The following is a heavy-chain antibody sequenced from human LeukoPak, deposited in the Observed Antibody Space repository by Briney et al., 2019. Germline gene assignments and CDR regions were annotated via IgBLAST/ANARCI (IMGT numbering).Heavy chain of an antibody. Sequence: GGSLRLSCAASGFTFSCYWMSWVRQAPGKGLEWVANIKQDGSEIYYVDSVKGRFTISRDDAKNSLYLQMNSLRAEDTAVYYCARHLGYCSGGSCYPFDCWGQGVLVTVSS. CDR3: ARHLGYCSGGSCYPFDC. CDR1: GFTFSCYW. D-gene: IGHD2-15*01. CDR2: IKQDGSEI. J-gene: IGHJ4*02. V-gene: IGHV3-7*05.